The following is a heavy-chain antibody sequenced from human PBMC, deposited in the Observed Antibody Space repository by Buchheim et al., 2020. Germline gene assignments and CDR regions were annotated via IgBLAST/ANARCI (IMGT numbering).Heavy chain of an antibody. V-gene: IGHV1-3*01. CDR3: ARSAIYDTSGYYFGP. J-gene: IGHJ5*02. D-gene: IGHD3-22*01. Sequence: QVQLVQSGTDVKKPGASVKVSCKASGYTFIAYALNWVRQAPGQRLEWMGWINADNGNTKYSEKFQGRVTITRDTPATTVYMELRSLTSEDTAVYYCARSAIYDTSGYYFGPWGQGTL. CDR2: INADNGNT. CDR1: GYTFIAYA.